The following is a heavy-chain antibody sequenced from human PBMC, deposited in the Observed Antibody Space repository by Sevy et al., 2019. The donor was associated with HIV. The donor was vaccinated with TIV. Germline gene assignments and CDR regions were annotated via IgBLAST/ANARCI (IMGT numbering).Heavy chain of an antibody. V-gene: IGHV1-69*06. J-gene: IGHJ6*03. CDR2: IIPIFATT. Sequence: ASVKVSCKASGGTLGTYGIHWVRQAPGQGLEYMGGIIPIFATTNYAQKFQARVTLTADRSKTTVYMELSSLRSEDTAVYYCARGLPHRSDWILGSFSYMDVWGKGTTVTVSS. CDR1: GGTLGTYG. CDR3: ARGLPHRSDWILGSFSYMDV. D-gene: IGHD5-18*01.